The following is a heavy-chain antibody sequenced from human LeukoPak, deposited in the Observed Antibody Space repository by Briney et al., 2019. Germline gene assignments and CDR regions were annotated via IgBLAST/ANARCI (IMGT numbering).Heavy chain of an antibody. CDR1: GGSISSYY. CDR3: ARHYGDYVNAEDAFDI. Sequence: SSETLSLTCTVSGGSISSYYGSGIRQPPGRRLEWVGYIYYSGSTNYNPSLKSRVTISVDTSKNQFSLKLSSVTAADTAVYYCARHYGDYVNAEDAFDIWGQGTMVTVSS. D-gene: IGHD4-17*01. CDR2: IYYSGST. V-gene: IGHV4-59*08. J-gene: IGHJ3*02.